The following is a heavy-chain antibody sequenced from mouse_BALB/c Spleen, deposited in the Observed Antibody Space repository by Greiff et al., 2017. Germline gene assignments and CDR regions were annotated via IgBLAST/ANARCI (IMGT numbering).Heavy chain of an antibody. CDR1: GFTFSNYW. CDR3: TRGSFYYFDY. Sequence: EVQGVESGGGLVQPGGSMKLSCVASGFTFSNYWMNWVRQSPEKGLEWVAEIRLKSNNYATHYAESVKGRFTISRDDSKSSVYLQMNNLRAEDTGIYYCTRGSFYYFDYWGQGTTLTVSS. CDR2: IRLKSNNYAT. J-gene: IGHJ2*01. V-gene: IGHV6-6*02.